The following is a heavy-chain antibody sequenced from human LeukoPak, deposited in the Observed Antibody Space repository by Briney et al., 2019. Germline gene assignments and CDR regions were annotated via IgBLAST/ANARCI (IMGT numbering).Heavy chain of an antibody. CDR3: ARDSKSLDTAMVIRIDY. CDR2: IYYTGST. J-gene: IGHJ4*02. CDR1: GGSIRSSSYY. D-gene: IGHD5-18*01. V-gene: IGHV4-39*07. Sequence: SETLSLTCTVSGGSIRSSSYYWGCIRQPPGKGLEWIGSIYYTGSTYYNPSLKSRVTISVDTSKNQFSLQLNSVTPEDAAVYYCARDSKSLDTAMVIRIDYWGQGTLVTVSS.